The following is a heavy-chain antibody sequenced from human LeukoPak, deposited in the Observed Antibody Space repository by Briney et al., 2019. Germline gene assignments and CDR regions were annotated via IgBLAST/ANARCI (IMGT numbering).Heavy chain of an antibody. D-gene: IGHD3-22*01. J-gene: IGHJ4*02. V-gene: IGHV3-15*07. CDR2: IKSKIDGGAI. Sequence: GGSLRLSCEASGFTFSNAWMNWVRQAPGKGLEWVGRIKSKIDGGAIEYAAPVQGTFTISRDDSKNTLYLQMNSLKIEDTAVYFCTTSNYYYDSNAWYWGQGALVTVSS. CDR3: TTSNYYYDSNAWY. CDR1: GFTFSNAW.